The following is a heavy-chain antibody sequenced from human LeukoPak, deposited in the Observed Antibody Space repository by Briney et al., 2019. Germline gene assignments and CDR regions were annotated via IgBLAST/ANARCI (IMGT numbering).Heavy chain of an antibody. CDR3: ARARDSSSPYYFDY. V-gene: IGHV1-2*02. CDR1: GYTFTGYY. CDR2: INPNSGGT. J-gene: IGHJ4*02. Sequence: GASVKVSCKASGYTFTGYYMHWVRQAPGQGLEWMGWINPNSGGTNYAQKFQGRVTMTRDTSISTAYMELSRLRSEDTAVYYCARARDSSSPYYFDYWGQGTLVTVSS. D-gene: IGHD6-6*01.